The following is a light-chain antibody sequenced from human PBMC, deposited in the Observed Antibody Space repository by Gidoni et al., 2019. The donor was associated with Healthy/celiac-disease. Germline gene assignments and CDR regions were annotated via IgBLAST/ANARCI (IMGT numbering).Light chain of an antibody. CDR2: SND. Sequence: QSVLTQPPSASGTPGQRVTISCSGSSSNIGSNTINWYKQLPGTAPKLLIYSNDQRPSGVPDRFSGSKSGTSASLAIIGLQSEDEADYYCAAWDDSLNGRGLFGGGTKLTVL. V-gene: IGLV1-44*01. J-gene: IGLJ2*01. CDR1: SSNIGSNT. CDR3: AAWDDSLNGRGL.